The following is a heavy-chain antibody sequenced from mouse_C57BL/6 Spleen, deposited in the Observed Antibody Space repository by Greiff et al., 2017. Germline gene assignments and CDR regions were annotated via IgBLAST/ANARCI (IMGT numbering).Heavy chain of an antibody. CDR2: INPNNGGT. Sequence: EVQLQQSGPELVKPGASVKIPCKASGYTFTDYNMDWVKQSHGKSLEWIGDINPNNGGTTYNQKFKGKATLTVDKSSSTAYMELRSLTSEDTAVDYCARGTDYYGNSLFDYWGQGTTLTVSS. CDR1: GYTFTDYN. J-gene: IGHJ2*01. V-gene: IGHV1-18*01. D-gene: IGHD1-1*01. CDR3: ARGTDYYGNSLFDY.